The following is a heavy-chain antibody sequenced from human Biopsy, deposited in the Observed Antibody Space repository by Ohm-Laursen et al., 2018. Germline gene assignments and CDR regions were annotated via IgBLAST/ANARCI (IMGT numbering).Heavy chain of an antibody. CDR3: AADINVWNVNY. CDR2: FAPENGKT. Sequence: GASVTVSCKVSGYTLTALSMHWVRQAPGRGLEWMGGFAPENGKTIYAQKFQGRITVTEDTSTDTAYMELSSLRSEDTAVYYCAADINVWNVNYWGQGTQVTVSS. D-gene: IGHD1-1*01. J-gene: IGHJ4*02. V-gene: IGHV1-24*01. CDR1: GYTLTALS.